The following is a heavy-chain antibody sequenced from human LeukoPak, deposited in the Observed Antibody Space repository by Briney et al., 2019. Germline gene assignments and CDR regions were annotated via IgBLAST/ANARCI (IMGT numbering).Heavy chain of an antibody. Sequence: GGSLRLSCAASGFTFSSYAMHWVRQAPGKGLEWVAVISYDGSNKYYADSVKGRFTISRDNSKNTLYLQMNSLRAEDTAVYYCAKDGSDGRFDYWGQGTLVTVSS. V-gene: IGHV3-30-3*01. J-gene: IGHJ4*02. D-gene: IGHD3-10*01. CDR3: AKDGSDGRFDY. CDR2: ISYDGSNK. CDR1: GFTFSSYA.